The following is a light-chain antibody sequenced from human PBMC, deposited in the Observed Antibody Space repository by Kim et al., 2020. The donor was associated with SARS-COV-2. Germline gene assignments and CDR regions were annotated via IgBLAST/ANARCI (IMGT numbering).Light chain of an antibody. J-gene: IGKJ1*01. CDR3: QQYNSYRT. Sequence: SASVGERVTITCRASQSISSWLAWYQQKPGKAPKLLIYKASSLESGVPSRFSGSGSGTEFTLTISSLQPDDFATYYCQQYNSYRTFGQGTKVDIK. CDR2: KAS. CDR1: QSISSW. V-gene: IGKV1-5*03.